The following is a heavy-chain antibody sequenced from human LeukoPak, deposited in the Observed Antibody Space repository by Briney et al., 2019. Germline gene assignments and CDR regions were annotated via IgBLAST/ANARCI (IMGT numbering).Heavy chain of an antibody. D-gene: IGHD3-10*01. J-gene: IGHJ6*02. Sequence: GGSLRLSCAASGFTFSDSAMHWVRQASGKGLEWVGHIRTKANSYATTYAASVKGRFTISRDDAKNTAYLQTISLKAEDTAVYYCMGYYGSGTYYSGDYYYGMDVWGQGTTVTVSS. CDR3: MGYYGSGTYYSGDYYYGMDV. V-gene: IGHV3-73*01. CDR1: GFTFSDSA. CDR2: IRTKANSYAT.